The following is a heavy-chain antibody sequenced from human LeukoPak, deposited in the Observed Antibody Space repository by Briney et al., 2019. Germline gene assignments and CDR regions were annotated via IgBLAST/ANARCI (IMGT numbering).Heavy chain of an antibody. Sequence: GASLKVSRKPSGYTFTGYYMHWVRQAPGQGLEWMGWINPNSGGTNYAQKFQGRVTMTRDTSSSTAYMELSRLRSDDTAVYYCARDRVGATPTNWFDPWGQGTLVTVSS. D-gene: IGHD1-26*01. CDR3: ARDRVGATPTNWFDP. J-gene: IGHJ5*02. CDR2: INPNSGGT. V-gene: IGHV1-2*02. CDR1: GYTFTGYY.